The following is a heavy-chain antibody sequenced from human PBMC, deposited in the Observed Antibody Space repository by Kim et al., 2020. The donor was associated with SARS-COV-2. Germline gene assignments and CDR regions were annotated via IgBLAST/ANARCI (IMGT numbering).Heavy chain of an antibody. CDR1: GYTFTSYY. CDR3: ARGSIMIKFGGVMRKGPYYFDY. D-gene: IGHD3-16*01. J-gene: IGHJ4*02. V-gene: IGHV1-46*01. Sequence: ASVKVSCKASGYTFTSYYMHWVRQAPGQGLEWMGIINPSGGSTSYAQKFQGRVTMTRDTSTSTVYMELSSLRSEDTAVYYCARGSIMIKFGGVMRKGPYYFDYWGQGTLVTVSS. CDR2: INPSGGST.